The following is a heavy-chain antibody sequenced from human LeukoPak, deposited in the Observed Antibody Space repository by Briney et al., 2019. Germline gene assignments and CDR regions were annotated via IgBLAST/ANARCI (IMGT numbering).Heavy chain of an antibody. CDR1: GGSFSGYY. CDR3: ARTPLVGATTAHFDY. D-gene: IGHD1-26*01. V-gene: IGHV4-34*01. J-gene: IGHJ4*02. Sequence: SETLSLTCAVYGGSFSGYYWSWIRQPPGKGLEWIGEINHSGSTNYNPSLKSRVTISVDTSKNQFSLKLSSVTAADTAVYYCARTPLVGATTAHFDYWGQGTLVTVSS. CDR2: INHSGST.